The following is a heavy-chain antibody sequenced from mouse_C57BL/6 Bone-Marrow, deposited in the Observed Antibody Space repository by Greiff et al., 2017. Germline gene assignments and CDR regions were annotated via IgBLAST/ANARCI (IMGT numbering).Heavy chain of an antibody. Sequence: QVQLQQSGPGLVQPSQSLSITCTVSGFSLTSYGVHWVRQSPGKGLEWLGVIWSGGSTAYYAAFISRLSISKDNSKSQVFFKMNSLQADDTAIYYCARNLGYYYGSLFDYWGQGTTLTVSS. J-gene: IGHJ2*01. CDR1: GFSLTSYG. V-gene: IGHV2-2*01. D-gene: IGHD1-1*01. CDR2: IWSGGST. CDR3: ARNLGYYYGSLFDY.